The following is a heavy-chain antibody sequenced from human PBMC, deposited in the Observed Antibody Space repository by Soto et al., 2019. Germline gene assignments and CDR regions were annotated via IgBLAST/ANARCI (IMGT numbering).Heavy chain of an antibody. D-gene: IGHD4-17*01. CDR1: GYTFSTYA. CDR3: ARSPTGPFFYAMDV. CDR2: INAGNGNT. J-gene: IGHJ6*02. V-gene: IGHV1-3*01. Sequence: ASVKVSCKASGYTFSTYAMHWVRQARGQRLEWLGWINAGNGNTKYSQKFQGRVTITRDTSANTAYMELSSLRSEDTALYSCARSPTGPFFYAMDVWGQGTTVTVSS.